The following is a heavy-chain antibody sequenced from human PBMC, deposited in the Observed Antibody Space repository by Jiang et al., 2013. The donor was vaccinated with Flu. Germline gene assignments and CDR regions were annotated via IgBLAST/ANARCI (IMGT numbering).Heavy chain of an antibody. D-gene: IGHD3-16*01. CDR3: AIRYVRDAFDI. V-gene: IGHV5-51*03. Sequence: GAEVKKPGESLKISCKGSGYSFASNWIGWVRQMPGKGLEWMGIIFPGDSDTRYSPSFQGQVTISADKSISTAFLQWSSLKASDSAVYYCAIRYVRDAFDIWGHGTMVTVSS. CDR2: IFPGDSDT. J-gene: IGHJ3*02. CDR1: GYSFASNW.